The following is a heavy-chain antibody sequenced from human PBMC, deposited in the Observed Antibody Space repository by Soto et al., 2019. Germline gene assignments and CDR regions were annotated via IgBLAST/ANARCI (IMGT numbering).Heavy chain of an antibody. CDR3: ARHRTHYFDY. V-gene: IGHV4-59*08. Sequence: PSETLSLTCTVSGGSISSYYWSWIRQPPGKGLEWIGYIYYSGSTNYNPSLKSRVTISVDTSKNQFSLKLSSVTAADTAVYYCARHRTHYFDYWGQGTLVTVSS. CDR2: IYYSGST. J-gene: IGHJ4*02. CDR1: GGSISSYY.